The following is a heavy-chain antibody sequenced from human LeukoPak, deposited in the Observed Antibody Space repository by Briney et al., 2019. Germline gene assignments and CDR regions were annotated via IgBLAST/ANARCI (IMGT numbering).Heavy chain of an antibody. D-gene: IGHD2-2*01. CDR3: ARELRLYCSSTSCMDDAFDI. Sequence: PSETLSLTCTVSGGSISSYYWSWIRQPPGKGLEWIGYIYYSGSTNYNPSLKSRVTISVDTSKNQFSLKLSSVTAADTAVYYCARELRLYCSSTSCMDDAFDIWGQGTMVTVSS. V-gene: IGHV4-59*01. CDR2: IYYSGST. J-gene: IGHJ3*02. CDR1: GGSISSYY.